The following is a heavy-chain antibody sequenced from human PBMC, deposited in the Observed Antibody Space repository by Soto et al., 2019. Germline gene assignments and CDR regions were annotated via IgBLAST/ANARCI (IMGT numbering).Heavy chain of an antibody. CDR3: AGTSTVPKPRGYYYGMDV. Sequence: ESLKISCKGSGYIFTSYWIGWLRQMPGEGLEGMGIIYPGASDTRYSPSFQGQVTISADKSSSTDYLQWSSLKASDTAMYYCAGTSTVPKPRGYYYGMDVWGQGTTVNVSS. CDR1: GYIFTSYW. V-gene: IGHV5-51*01. D-gene: IGHD4-17*01. J-gene: IGHJ6*02. CDR2: IYPGASDT.